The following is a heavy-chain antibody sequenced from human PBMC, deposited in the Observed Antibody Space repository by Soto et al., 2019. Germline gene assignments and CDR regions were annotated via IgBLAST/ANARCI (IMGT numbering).Heavy chain of an antibody. D-gene: IGHD2-2*01. Sequence: PSETLSLTCTVSGCSISSYYWSWIRQPPGKGLEWIGYIYYSGSTNYNPSLKSRVTTSVDTSKNQFSLKLSSVTAADTAVYYCARAAGGYCSSTSCYRSGFYYYYMDVWGKGTTVTVSS. CDR1: GCSISSYY. CDR3: ARAAGGYCSSTSCYRSGFYYYYMDV. V-gene: IGHV4-59*01. CDR2: IYYSGST. J-gene: IGHJ6*03.